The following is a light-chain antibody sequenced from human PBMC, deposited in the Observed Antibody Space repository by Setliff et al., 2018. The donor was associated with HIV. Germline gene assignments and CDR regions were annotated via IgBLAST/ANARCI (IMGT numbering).Light chain of an antibody. V-gene: IGLV2-23*02. J-gene: IGLJ2*01. CDR1: SSDVGSYNL. CDR3: CSYAGTSTHVV. CDR2: EVS. Sequence: SALTQPASVSGSPGQSITIYCTGTSSDVGSYNLVSWYQQHPGKAPKLMIYEVSKRPSGVSNRFSGSKSDNTASLTISGLQAEDEADYYCCSYAGTSTHVVFGGGTK.